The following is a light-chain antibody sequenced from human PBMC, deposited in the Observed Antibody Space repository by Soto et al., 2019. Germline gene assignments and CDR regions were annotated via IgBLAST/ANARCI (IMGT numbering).Light chain of an antibody. Sequence: QSVLTQPPSVSGAPGQRVTISSTGSSSNIGAGYDVHWYQQLPGTAPKLLIYGNSNRPSGVPDRFSGSKSGTSASLAITGLQAEDEADYYCQSYDSSLRGVFGTGTKVTVL. J-gene: IGLJ1*01. V-gene: IGLV1-40*01. CDR3: QSYDSSLRGV. CDR2: GNS. CDR1: SSNIGAGYD.